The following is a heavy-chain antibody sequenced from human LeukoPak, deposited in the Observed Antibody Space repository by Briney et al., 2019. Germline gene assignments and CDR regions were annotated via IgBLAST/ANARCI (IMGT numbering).Heavy chain of an antibody. V-gene: IGHV3-30*18. CDR3: AKRGDYGGNSPFDY. CDR2: ISYDGSNK. CDR1: GFTFSSYG. D-gene: IGHD4-23*01. Sequence: GGSPRLSCAASGFTFSSYGMHWVRQAPGKGLEWVAVISYDGSNKYYADSVKGRFTISRDNSKNTLCLQMNSLRAEDTAVHYCAKRGDYGGNSPFDYWGQGTLVTVSS. J-gene: IGHJ4*02.